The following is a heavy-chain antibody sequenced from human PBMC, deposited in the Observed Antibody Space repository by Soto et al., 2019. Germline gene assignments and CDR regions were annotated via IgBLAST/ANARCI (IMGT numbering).Heavy chain of an antibody. D-gene: IGHD3-16*01. V-gene: IGHV3-74*01. J-gene: IGHJ6*04. Sequence: EVQLVESGGGLVQPGGSLRLSCAASGFTLSGRSMHWVRQAPGKGLVWVSGIDNAGTDSTYADSVKGRFTSSRDNAKNMLYLKMTSRRVEETVVYSCAGGWSGPKVWGKGTRSPSPQ. CDR2: IDNAGTDS. CDR1: GFTLSGRS. CDR3: AGGWSGPKV.